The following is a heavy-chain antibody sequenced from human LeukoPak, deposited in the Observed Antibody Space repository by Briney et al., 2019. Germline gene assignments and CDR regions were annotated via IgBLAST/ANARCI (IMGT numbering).Heavy chain of an antibody. Sequence: SQTLSLTCAISGDSVSSNSAAWNWIRQSPSRGLEWLGRTSYRSKWYNEYAVSVRSRLTINPDTSKNQFSLQLNSVTPEDTAVYYCERSYYSDTGGYVDYRGQGTLVTVSS. CDR3: ERSYYSDTGGYVDY. J-gene: IGHJ4*02. CDR1: GDSVSSNSAA. D-gene: IGHD3-22*01. V-gene: IGHV6-1*01. CDR2: TSYRSKWYN.